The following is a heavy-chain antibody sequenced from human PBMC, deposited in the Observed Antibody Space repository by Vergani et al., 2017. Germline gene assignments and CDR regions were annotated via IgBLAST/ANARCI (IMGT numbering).Heavy chain of an antibody. J-gene: IGHJ4*02. V-gene: IGHV1-18*01. CDR1: GYTFTSYG. CDR3: ARDSRPSYYQDPYYFDY. CDR2: ISAYNGNT. Sequence: QVQLVQSGAEVKKPGASVKVSCKASGYTFTSYGISWLRQAPGQGLEWMGWISAYNGNTNYAQKLQGRVTMTTDTSTSAAYMELRSLRSDDTAVYYCARDSRPSYYQDPYYFDYWGQGTLVTVSS. D-gene: IGHD2-2*01.